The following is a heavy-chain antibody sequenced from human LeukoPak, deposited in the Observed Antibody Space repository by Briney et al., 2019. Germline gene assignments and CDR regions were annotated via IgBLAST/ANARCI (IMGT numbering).Heavy chain of an antibody. CDR1: GFTVSSSY. Sequence: GGSLRLSCAASGFTVSSSYMSWVRQAPGKGPEWVSVFYSGGKTYYTDSVKGRFTISRDNSKNTLYLQMNSLRAEDTAVYYCASRDCSGGRCHLAGADPFDYWGQGTLVTVSS. CDR3: ASRDCSGGRCHLAGADPFDY. D-gene: IGHD2-15*01. V-gene: IGHV3-53*01. J-gene: IGHJ4*02. CDR2: FYSGGKT.